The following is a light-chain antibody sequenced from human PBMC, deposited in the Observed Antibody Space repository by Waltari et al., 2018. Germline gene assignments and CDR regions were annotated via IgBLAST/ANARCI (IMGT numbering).Light chain of an antibody. CDR1: SSTGGSYNR. V-gene: IGLV2-18*01. CDR2: EVS. J-gene: IGLJ2*01. Sequence: QSALPQPPSVSGSPGPSVTISCTGTSSTGGSYNRVSRYQQPPVTAPKLMIYEVSNRPSGVPDRFSGSKSGNTAALTISGLQDEDEADYYCSLYTSSSTWVFGGGTKLTVL. CDR3: SLYTSSSTWV.